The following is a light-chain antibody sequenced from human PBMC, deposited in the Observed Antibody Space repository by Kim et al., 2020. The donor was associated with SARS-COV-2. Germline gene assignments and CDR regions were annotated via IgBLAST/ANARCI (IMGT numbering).Light chain of an antibody. Sequence: EIVLTQSPATLSVSPGERATLSCRASQSVNSNLAWYRQKPGQAPRLLISGASSRASGVPARFSGTGSGTEFTLTISSLQSEDFALYYCQQYNNWPPWTFGQGTKVDIK. CDR2: GAS. V-gene: IGKV3-15*01. CDR3: QQYNNWPPWT. CDR1: QSVNSN. J-gene: IGKJ1*01.